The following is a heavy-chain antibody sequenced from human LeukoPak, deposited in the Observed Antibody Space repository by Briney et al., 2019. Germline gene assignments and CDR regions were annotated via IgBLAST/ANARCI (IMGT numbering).Heavy chain of an antibody. CDR3: ATGNYYDSRGYYTFGH. CDR1: GFTFSRYW. CDR2: INGDGSTT. D-gene: IGHD3-22*01. J-gene: IGHJ1*01. Sequence: GGSLRLSCAASGFTFSRYWMHRVRQAPGKGQVWVSRINGDGSTTSYADSVKGGFTISRDNAKNTLYLQMNSLRAEDTAVYYCATGNYYDSRGYYTFGHWGQGTLVTVSS. V-gene: IGHV3-74*01.